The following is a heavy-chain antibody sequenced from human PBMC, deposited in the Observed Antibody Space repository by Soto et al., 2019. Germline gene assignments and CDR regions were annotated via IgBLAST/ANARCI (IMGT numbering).Heavy chain of an antibody. CDR1: GFTFSSYG. V-gene: IGHV3-30*18. CDR2: ISYDGSNK. J-gene: IGHJ4*02. D-gene: IGHD3-3*01. Sequence: GGSLRLSCAASGFTFSSYGMHWVRQAPGKGLEWVAVISYDGSNKYYADSVKGRFTISRDNSKNTLYLQMNSLRAEDTAVYYCAKDGIHITIFGVVIMGLPDYWGQGTLVTVSS. CDR3: AKDGIHITIFGVVIMGLPDY.